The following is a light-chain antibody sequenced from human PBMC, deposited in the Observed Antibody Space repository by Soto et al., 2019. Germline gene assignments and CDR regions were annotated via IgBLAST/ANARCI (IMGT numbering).Light chain of an antibody. CDR1: SANIGRDP. V-gene: IGLV1-44*01. Sequence: QSALTQPPSASGTPGQRVTFSCSGSSANIGRDPVNWYQELPGTAPKLLIYDNNQRPSGVPDRFSGSRSGTSASLAISGLQSEDEADYFCAGWDGSLRGFVFXTGTKLTVL. CDR3: AGWDGSLRGFV. CDR2: DNN. J-gene: IGLJ1*01.